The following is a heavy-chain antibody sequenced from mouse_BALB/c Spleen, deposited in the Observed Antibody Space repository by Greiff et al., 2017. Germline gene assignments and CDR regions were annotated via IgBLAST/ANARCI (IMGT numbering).Heavy chain of an antibody. V-gene: IGHV14-3*02. Sequence: VQLQQSGAELVKPGASVKLSCTASGFNIKDTYMHWVKQRPEQGLEWIGRIDPANGNTKYDPKFQGKATITADTSSNTAYLQLGSLTSEDTAVYYGARCYGSSYGYAMDYWGQGTSVTVSS. CDR1: GFNIKDTY. CDR2: IDPANGNT. D-gene: IGHD1-1*01. CDR3: ARCYGSSYGYAMDY. J-gene: IGHJ4*01.